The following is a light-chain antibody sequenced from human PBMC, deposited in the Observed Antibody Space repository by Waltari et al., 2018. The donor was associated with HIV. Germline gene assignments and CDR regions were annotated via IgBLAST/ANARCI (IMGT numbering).Light chain of an antibody. V-gene: IGLV3-25*03. CDR2: RDT. Sequence: SSDLTQAPSVSVSPGQTASISCSGHELANQYVHWYQEKAGQAPVLVILRDTERPLGISERISGSRSGSLATLTITGVLAEDEADYYCQSAAPSGTSVIFGGGTKLTVL. CDR3: QSAAPSGTSVI. CDR1: ELANQY. J-gene: IGLJ2*01.